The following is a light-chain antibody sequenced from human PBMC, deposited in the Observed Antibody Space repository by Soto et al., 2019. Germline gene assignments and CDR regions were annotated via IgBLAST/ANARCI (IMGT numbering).Light chain of an antibody. Sequence: QSVLTQPASVCGSPGQSITISCTGTSSDVGSYNLVSWYQQHPGKAPKLMIYEGSKRPSGVSNRFSGSKSGNTASLTISGLQAEDEADYYCCSYVGSSTVAFGGGTKVTVL. CDR1: SSDVGSYNL. CDR3: CSYVGSSTVA. J-gene: IGLJ2*01. V-gene: IGLV2-23*01. CDR2: EGS.